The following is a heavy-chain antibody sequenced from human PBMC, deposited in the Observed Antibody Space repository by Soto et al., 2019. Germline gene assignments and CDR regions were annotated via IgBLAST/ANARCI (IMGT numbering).Heavy chain of an antibody. Sequence: QVQLQESGPGLVKPSQTLSLTCTVSGGSISSGGYYWSWIRQHPGKGLEWIGYIYYSGSPYYNPSLQSXXTXSXXTSKNQFALKLSSVTAADTAVYYCARDRTDYGCDYWGQGTLVTVSS. V-gene: IGHV4-31*03. CDR2: IYYSGSP. CDR1: GGSISSGGYY. D-gene: IGHD3-10*01. CDR3: ARDRTDYGCDY. J-gene: IGHJ4*02.